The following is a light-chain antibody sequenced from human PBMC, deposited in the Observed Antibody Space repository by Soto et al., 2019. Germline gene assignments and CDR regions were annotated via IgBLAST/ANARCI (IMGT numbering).Light chain of an antibody. CDR2: HVS. CDR1: QSISNH. Sequence: DLQMTQSPSSLSSSLEDRVVITWRASQSISNHLNWYQQKTGKAPKILIYHVSTLESGVPSRLSGSGSGTEFNLTISRLQPDDFATYYCQKYNSSPWTCGQGTKVDIK. CDR3: QKYNSSPWT. V-gene: IGKV1-5*01. J-gene: IGKJ1*01.